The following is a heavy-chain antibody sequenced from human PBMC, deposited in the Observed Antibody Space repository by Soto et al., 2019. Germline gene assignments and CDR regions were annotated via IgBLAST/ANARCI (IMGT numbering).Heavy chain of an antibody. CDR1: GASVNDYY. D-gene: IGHD2-21*02. V-gene: IGHV4-59*02. CDR2: IYYGGST. Sequence: SETPSLTCVVSGASVNDYYWSWIRHPPWKGLEWIGYIYYGGSTNYNPSLKSRVTISVDTSKNQFSLELTSVTAADTAVYFCDRGWPCYGGHGFQFSYCGQRISGTVSS. CDR3: DRGWPCYGGHGFQFSY. J-gene: IGHJ4*02.